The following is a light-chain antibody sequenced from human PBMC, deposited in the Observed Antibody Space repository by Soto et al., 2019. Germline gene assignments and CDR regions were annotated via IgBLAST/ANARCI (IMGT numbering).Light chain of an antibody. CDR1: QSVSSN. CDR3: QHYGRPPRAT. CDR2: GAS. V-gene: IGKV3-20*01. J-gene: IGKJ5*01. Sequence: TQSPATLSVSPGERATLSCIAIQSVSSNLSWYQQKPVKAPRLLSYGASSRATGITDRFSGGGSGTDFTLSISKVEPEDFAVYYCQHYGRPPRATLGQGTRLEI.